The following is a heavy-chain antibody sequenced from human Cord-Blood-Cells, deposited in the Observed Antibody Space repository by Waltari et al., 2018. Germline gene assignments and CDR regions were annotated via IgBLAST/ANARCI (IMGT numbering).Heavy chain of an antibody. CDR1: GFTFSSYW. CDR3: AREGLKGVCDAFDI. J-gene: IGHJ3*02. Sequence: EVQLVESGGGLVQPGGSLRRSCAASGFTFSSYWMSWVRQAPGEGREWVGNIKCEGREKDCVYSVKGRCNISGDNAKNSLYVQEDCLRAEDTGVYYCAREGLKGVCDAFDIWGQGTMVTVSS. CDR2: IKCEGREK. V-gene: IGHV3-7*01. D-gene: IGHD2-8*01.